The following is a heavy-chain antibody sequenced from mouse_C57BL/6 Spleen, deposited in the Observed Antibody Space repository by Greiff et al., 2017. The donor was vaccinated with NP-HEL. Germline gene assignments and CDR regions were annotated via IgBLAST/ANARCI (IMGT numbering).Heavy chain of an antibody. CDR3: ARRGEWNWYFDV. V-gene: IGHV5-12*01. CDR1: GFTFSDYY. Sequence: EVQRVESGGGLVQPGGSLKLSCAASGFTFSDYYMYWVRQTPEKRLEWVAYISNGGGSTYYPDTVKGRFTISRDNAKNTLYLQMSRLKSEDTAMYYCARRGEWNWYFDVWGTGTTVTVSS. CDR2: ISNGGGST. J-gene: IGHJ1*03.